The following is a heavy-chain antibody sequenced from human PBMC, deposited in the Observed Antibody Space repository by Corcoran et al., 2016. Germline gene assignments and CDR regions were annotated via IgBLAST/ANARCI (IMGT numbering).Heavy chain of an antibody. D-gene: IGHD5-18*01. CDR3: ARGPPSNSYGLPDY. J-gene: IGHJ4*02. Sequence: QVQLQQWGAGLLKPSETLSLTCAVYGGSFGGYYWSWIRQPPGKGLEWIGEINHSGSTNYNPSLKSRVTISVDTSKNQFSLKLSSVTAADTAVYYCARGPPSNSYGLPDYWGQGTLVTVSS. CDR2: INHSGST. CDR1: GGSFGGYY. V-gene: IGHV4-34*01.